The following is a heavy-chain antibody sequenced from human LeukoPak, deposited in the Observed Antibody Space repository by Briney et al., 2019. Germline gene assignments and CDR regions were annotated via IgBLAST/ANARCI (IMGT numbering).Heavy chain of an antibody. CDR2: KNRDSSVK. D-gene: IGHD1-14*01. V-gene: IGHV3-7*01. J-gene: IGHJ4*02. Sequence: GGSLRLSCAASGFNFTAFWMSWVRQTPEKGLEFVANKNRDSSVKNYVDSVKGRFTISRDNAKKSLFLELNSLRADDTAVFYCARDPGSSAFDLWGQGSLVTVST. CDR1: GFNFTAFW. CDR3: ARDPGSSAFDL.